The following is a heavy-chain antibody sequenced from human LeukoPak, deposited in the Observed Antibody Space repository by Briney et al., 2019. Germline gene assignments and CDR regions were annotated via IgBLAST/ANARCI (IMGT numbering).Heavy chain of an antibody. V-gene: IGHV3-23*01. D-gene: IGHD6-13*01. CDR3: AKVGSSWLFRPDY. CDR1: GFTFSSYA. Sequence: GGSLRLSCAASGFTFSSYAMSWVRQAPGKWLEWVSAISGSGGSTYYADSVKGRFTISRDNFTNTLYLQMNSLRAEDTAFYYCAKVGSSWLFRPDYWGQGTLVTVSS. CDR2: ISGSGGST. J-gene: IGHJ4*02.